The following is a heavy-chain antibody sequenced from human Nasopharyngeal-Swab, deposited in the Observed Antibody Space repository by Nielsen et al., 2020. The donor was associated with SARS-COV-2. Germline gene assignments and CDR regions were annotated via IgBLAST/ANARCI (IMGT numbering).Heavy chain of an antibody. CDR2: INWNGGHA. J-gene: IGHJ5*01. CDR3: ARQTIYSFGWFGS. V-gene: IGHV3-20*01. CDR1: GFTFHDYP. Sequence: GESLMISCAASGFTFHDYPMSWVRQAPGKGLEWGANINWNGGHADSPDAVKGRFTISRDNAKHSLYLQMNSLRADDTAIYHCARQTIYSFGWFGSWGQGNLVTVSS. D-gene: IGHD3-3*01.